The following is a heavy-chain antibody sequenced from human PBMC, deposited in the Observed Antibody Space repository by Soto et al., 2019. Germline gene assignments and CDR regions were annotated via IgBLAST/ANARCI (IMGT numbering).Heavy chain of an antibody. CDR1: GGSLSDNY. CDR3: ASGDSLSYDFWSAYYARKGANCMDV. Sequence: QVQLQQWGAGLLKPSETLSLTCAVYGGSLSDNYWDWIRQPPGKGLEWIGEINHSGNTNYNPSLKSHVSMSLDTSKNQGSLKLRSVTAADTAVYYFASGDSLSYDFWSAYYARKGANCMDVWGKGTTVTVSS. J-gene: IGHJ6*03. CDR2: INHSGNT. D-gene: IGHD3-3*01. V-gene: IGHV4-34*01.